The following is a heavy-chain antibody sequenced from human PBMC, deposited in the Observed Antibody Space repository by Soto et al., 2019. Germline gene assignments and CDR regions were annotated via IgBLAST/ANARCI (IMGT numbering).Heavy chain of an antibody. CDR3: AKSTYYGSGSNFYDY. CDR2: ISYDGSNK. D-gene: IGHD3-10*01. J-gene: IGHJ4*02. CDR1: GFTFSSYG. V-gene: IGHV3-30*18. Sequence: PGGSLRLSCAASGFTFSSYGMHWVRQAPGKGLEWVAVISYDGSNKYYADSVKGRFTISRDNSKNTLYLQMNSLRAEDTAVYYCAKSTYYGSGSNFYDYWGQGTLVTVSS.